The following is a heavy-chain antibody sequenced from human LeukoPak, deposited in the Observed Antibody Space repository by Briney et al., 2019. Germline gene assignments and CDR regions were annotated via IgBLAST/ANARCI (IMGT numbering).Heavy chain of an antibody. J-gene: IGHJ3*02. CDR1: GGSINSYY. V-gene: IGHV4-59*01. Sequence: SETLSLTCTVSGGSINSYYWSWIRQPPGKGLEWIGYIYYSGSTNYNPSLKSRVTISVDTSKNQFSLRLSSVTAADTAVYYCARELREHGVFDIWGQGTMVTVSS. CDR2: IYYSGST. D-gene: IGHD1-26*01. CDR3: ARELREHGVFDI.